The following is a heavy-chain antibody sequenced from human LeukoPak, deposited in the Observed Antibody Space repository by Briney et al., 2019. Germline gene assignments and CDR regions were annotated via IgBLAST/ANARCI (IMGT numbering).Heavy chain of an antibody. CDR3: ARALPLGPSESNAFDI. J-gene: IGHJ3*02. D-gene: IGHD1-26*01. CDR1: GYTFTGYY. CDR2: INPKSGDT. V-gene: IGHV1-2*02. Sequence: ASVKVSCKASGYTFTGYYIHWVRQAPGQGLEWVGWINPKSGDTDYAQKFQGRVTMSRDTYISTAYMELSRLRYEETGVYYCARALPLGPSESNAFDIWGQGTMVTVSS.